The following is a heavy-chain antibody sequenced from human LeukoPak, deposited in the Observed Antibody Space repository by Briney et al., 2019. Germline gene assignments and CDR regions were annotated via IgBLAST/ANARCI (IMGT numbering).Heavy chain of an antibody. J-gene: IGHJ4*02. CDR1: GYTFTRYY. Sequence: ASVKVSCKASGYTFTRYYMHWVRQAPGQGLEWMGWINPNSGGTNYAQKFQGRVTMTRDTSISTAYMELSRLRSDDTAVYYCARAEIQLWFDALDYWGQGTLVTVSS. CDR2: INPNSGGT. D-gene: IGHD5-18*01. V-gene: IGHV1-2*02. CDR3: ARAEIQLWFDALDY.